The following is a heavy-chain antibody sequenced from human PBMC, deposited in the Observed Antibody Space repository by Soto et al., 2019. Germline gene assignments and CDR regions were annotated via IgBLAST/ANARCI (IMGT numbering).Heavy chain of an antibody. CDR1: GGSISDISYC. D-gene: IGHD2-15*01. Sequence: PSDTLSLTCTVSGGSISDISYCWGWIRQPPGKGLQWIGCMFYSGATYYNPSLKNRVTLSVDTSNNEFSLKLVSVTAPDTAVYYCGRHKSGSDWLDPWGQGTLVTVSS. CDR3: GRHKSGSDWLDP. J-gene: IGHJ5*02. V-gene: IGHV4-39*01. CDR2: MFYSGAT.